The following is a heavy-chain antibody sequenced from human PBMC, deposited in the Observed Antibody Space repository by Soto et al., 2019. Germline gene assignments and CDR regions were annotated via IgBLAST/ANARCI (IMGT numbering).Heavy chain of an antibody. D-gene: IGHD2-8*02. V-gene: IGHV4-34*01. Sequence: LSLTCAVYGGSFSGYYWSWIRQPPGKGLEWIGEINHSGSTNYNPSLKSRVTISVDTSKNQFSLKLSSVTAADTAVYYCARGGYGTGDAFDIWGQGTMVTVSS. CDR2: INHSGST. CDR1: GGSFSGYY. J-gene: IGHJ3*02. CDR3: ARGGYGTGDAFDI.